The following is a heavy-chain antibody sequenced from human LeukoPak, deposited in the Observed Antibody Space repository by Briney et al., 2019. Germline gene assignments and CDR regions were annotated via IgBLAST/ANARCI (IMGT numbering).Heavy chain of an antibody. CDR1: GFTFSSFW. V-gene: IGHV3-48*01. J-gene: IGHJ4*02. Sequence: PGGSLRLSCAASGFTFSSFWMSWVRQAPGKGLKWISYISTSTTTIYYANSVKGRFTISRDNAKKSLYLQMNSLRVEDTGVYYCASWGEGALDNWGQGTLVTVSS. CDR2: ISTSTTTI. CDR3: ASWGEGALDN. D-gene: IGHD1-26*01.